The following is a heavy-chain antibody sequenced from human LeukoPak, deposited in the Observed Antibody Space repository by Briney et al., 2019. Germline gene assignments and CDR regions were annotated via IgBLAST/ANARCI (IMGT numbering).Heavy chain of an antibody. V-gene: IGHV5-51*01. D-gene: IGHD3-10*01. CDR2: IYPGDSDT. CDR1: GYSFTSYW. J-gene: IGHJ4*02. Sequence: NPGESLKISCKGSGYSFTSYWIGWVRQMTGKGLEWMGIIYPGDSDTRYSPSFQGQVTISADKSISTAYLQWSSLQASDTAMYHCARPAHSYGSGFDYWGQGTLVTVSS. CDR3: ARPAHSYGSGFDY.